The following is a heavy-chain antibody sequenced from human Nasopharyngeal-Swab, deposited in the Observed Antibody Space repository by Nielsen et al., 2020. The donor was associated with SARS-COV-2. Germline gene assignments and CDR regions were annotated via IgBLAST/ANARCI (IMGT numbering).Heavy chain of an antibody. CDR2: ISSSSSYI. Sequence: ETLSLTCAASGCTSSSYSMNWVRPAPGQGLKWDSSISSSSSYIYYADSVKGRFTISRDNAKNSLYLQMNSLRAEDMALYYCAKIGTGSSGYRYFDYWGQGTLVTVSS. J-gene: IGHJ4*02. CDR3: AKIGTGSSGYRYFDY. D-gene: IGHD3-22*01. CDR1: GCTSSSYS. V-gene: IGHV3-21*04.